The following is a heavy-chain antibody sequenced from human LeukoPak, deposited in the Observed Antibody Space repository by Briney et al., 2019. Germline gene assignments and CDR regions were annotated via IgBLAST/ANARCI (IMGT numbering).Heavy chain of an antibody. CDR1: GGSISSDDFY. CDR2: FYYSGST. Sequence: SETLSLTCSVSGGSISSDDFYWSWIRQPPGKGLEWIGYFYYSGSTYYNPSLKSRLTMTVDTSKNQFSLKLSSVTAADTAVYYCARAVTLRGTYFDYWGQGTLVTVSS. J-gene: IGHJ4*02. V-gene: IGHV4-30-4*08. D-gene: IGHD2-21*02. CDR3: ARAVTLRGTYFDY.